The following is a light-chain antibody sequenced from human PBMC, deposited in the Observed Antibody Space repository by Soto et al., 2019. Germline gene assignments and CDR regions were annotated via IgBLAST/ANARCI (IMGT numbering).Light chain of an antibody. CDR2: GAS. CDR3: QQYNNWPG. Sequence: ESGLTQSPDTLSLSPGEIATLSCRASQTVIRNYLAWHQQKPGQTPRLLVYGASTRATGIPARFSGSGSGTEFTLTISSLQSEDFAVYYCQQYNNWPGFVPGTKVDNK. V-gene: IGKV3-15*01. CDR1: QTVIRN. J-gene: IGKJ3*01.